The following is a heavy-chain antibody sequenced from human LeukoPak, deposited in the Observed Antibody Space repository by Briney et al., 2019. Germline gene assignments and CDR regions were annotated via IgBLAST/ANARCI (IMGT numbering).Heavy chain of an antibody. CDR3: AATYSGSYSTRDY. Sequence: PGGSLRLSCAASGFTFSSYAMSWVRQAPGKGLEWVSAISGSGGSTYYADSVKSRFTISRDNSKNTLYLQMNSLRAEDTAVYYCAATYSGSYSTRDYWGQGTLVTVSS. CDR1: GFTFSSYA. CDR2: ISGSGGST. D-gene: IGHD1-26*01. J-gene: IGHJ4*02. V-gene: IGHV3-23*01.